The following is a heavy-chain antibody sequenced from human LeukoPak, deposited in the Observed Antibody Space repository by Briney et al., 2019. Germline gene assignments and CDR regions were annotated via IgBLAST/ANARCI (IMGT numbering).Heavy chain of an antibody. J-gene: IGHJ5*02. CDR1: GYTFSSYA. D-gene: IGHD2-2*01. V-gene: IGHV1-18*04. CDR2: VSGYNGNT. CDR3: ARVRVVPAALGANWFDP. Sequence: ASVKVSCKASGYTFSSYAIAWVRQAPGQGLEWMGWVSGYNGNTKYLENDGQMFQGRVTMTTDTSTRTAYLELGSLRSDDTAVYYCARVRVVPAALGANWFDPWGQGTLVTVSS.